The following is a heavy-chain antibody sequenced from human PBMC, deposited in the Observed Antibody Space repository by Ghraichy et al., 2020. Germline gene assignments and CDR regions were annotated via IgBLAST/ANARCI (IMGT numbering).Heavy chain of an antibody. D-gene: IGHD3-22*01. CDR2: IIPIFGTA. J-gene: IGHJ4*02. V-gene: IGHV1-69*13. CDR3: ARDTRQSYYYDSSGYYPAY. CDR1: GGTFSSYA. Sequence: SVKVSCKASGGTFSSYAISWVRQAPGQGLEWMGGIIPIFGTANYAQKFQGRVTITADESTSTAYMELSSLRSEDTAVYYCARDTRQSYYYDSSGYYPAYWGQGTLVTVSS.